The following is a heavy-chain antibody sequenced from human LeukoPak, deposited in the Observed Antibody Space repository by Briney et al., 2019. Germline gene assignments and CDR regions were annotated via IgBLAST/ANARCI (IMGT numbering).Heavy chain of an antibody. V-gene: IGHV3-30*02. CDR3: AKEYSSSGSYYYYGMDV. J-gene: IGHJ6*02. CDR1: GFTSSSYG. D-gene: IGHD6-13*01. CDR2: IRYDGSNK. Sequence: PGGSLRLSCAASGFTSSSYGMHWVRQAPGKGLEWVAFIRYDGSNKYYADSVKGRFTISRDNSKNTLYLQMNSLRAEDTAVYYCAKEYSSSGSYYYYGMDVWGQGTTVTVSS.